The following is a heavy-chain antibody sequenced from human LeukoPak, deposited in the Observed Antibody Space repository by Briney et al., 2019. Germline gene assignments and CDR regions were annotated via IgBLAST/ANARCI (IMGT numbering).Heavy chain of an antibody. CDR1: GGSISSYY. J-gene: IGHJ5*02. CDR3: ARGAYGSEGKASFDP. CDR2: IYTSGST. Sequence: PSETLSLTCTVSGGSISSYYWSWIRQPAGKGLEWIGRIYTSGSTNYNPSLKSRVTMSVDTSKKQFSLNLTSVTAADTAVYYCARGAYGSEGKASFDPWGQGTLVTVSS. D-gene: IGHD3-10*01. V-gene: IGHV4-4*07.